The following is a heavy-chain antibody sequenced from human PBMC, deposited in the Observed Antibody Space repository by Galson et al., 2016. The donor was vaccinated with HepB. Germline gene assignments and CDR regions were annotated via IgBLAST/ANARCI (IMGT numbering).Heavy chain of an antibody. Sequence: SLRLSCAASGFRFSSYSMNWVRQAPGKGLEWISYISTSSETISYADSVKGRCTISRDNARNSVSLLMNSLRVEDTAVYYCAKAGVYNWNDVDLEYWGQGTLVTVSS. CDR2: ISTSSETI. D-gene: IGHD1-1*01. CDR3: AKAGVYNWNDVDLEY. V-gene: IGHV3-48*03. J-gene: IGHJ4*02. CDR1: GFRFSSYS.